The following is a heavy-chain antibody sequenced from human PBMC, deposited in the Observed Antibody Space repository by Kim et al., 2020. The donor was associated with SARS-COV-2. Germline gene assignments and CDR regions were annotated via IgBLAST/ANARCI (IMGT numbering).Heavy chain of an antibody. D-gene: IGHD3-16*01. J-gene: IGHJ4*02. Sequence: SETLSLTCTVSGYSISSGYYWGWIRQPPGKGLEWSGRIYHSGSTYYNPSLKSRVTISVDTSKNQFSLMLSSVTAADTAVYYCARGLYASPDYWGQGTLVTVSS. CDR1: GYSISSGYY. CDR2: IYHSGST. V-gene: IGHV4-38-2*02. CDR3: ARGLYASPDY.